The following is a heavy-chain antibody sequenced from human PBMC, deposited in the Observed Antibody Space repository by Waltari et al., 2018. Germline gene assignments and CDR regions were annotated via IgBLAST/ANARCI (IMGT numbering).Heavy chain of an antibody. Sequence: QLQLQESGPGLVKPSGTLSLTCALSGDPMNNWWSWVRQPPGKGLEWIGQVLRDGRNNYNPSFASRVTMSIDTSNYQFSLRVASVTAADTAVYYCARDRGRGLYLDSWGPGILVTVSP. D-gene: IGHD2-15*01. V-gene: IGHV4-4*02. CDR2: VLRDGRN. J-gene: IGHJ4*02. CDR3: ARDRGRGLYLDS. CDR1: GDPMNNW.